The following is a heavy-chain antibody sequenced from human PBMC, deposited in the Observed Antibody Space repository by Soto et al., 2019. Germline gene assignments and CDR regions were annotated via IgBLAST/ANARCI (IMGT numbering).Heavy chain of an antibody. D-gene: IGHD5-18*01. CDR2: IYYSGST. CDR3: AREERDGQLSYGMDV. Sequence: PSETLSLTCTVSGRSISSFYWSWIRQPPGKGLEWIGYIYYSGSTNYNPSLKSRVTISVDTSKNQFSLKLSSVTAADPAVYYCAREERDGQLSYGMDVWGQGNTVTVSS. J-gene: IGHJ6*02. V-gene: IGHV4-59*01. CDR1: GRSISSFY.